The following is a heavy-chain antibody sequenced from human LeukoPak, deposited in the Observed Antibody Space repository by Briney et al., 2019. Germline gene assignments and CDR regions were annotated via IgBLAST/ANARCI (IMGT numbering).Heavy chain of an antibody. CDR2: IYYSGST. CDR1: GGSISSSSYY. D-gene: IGHD3-3*01. J-gene: IGHJ6*03. V-gene: IGHV4-39*01. CDR3: ARIPQNRFGVVYYYYYMDV. Sequence: PSETLSLTCTVSGGSISSSSYYWGWIRQPPGKGLEWIGSIYYSGSTYYNPSLKSRVTISVDTSKNQFSLKLSSVTAADTAVYYCARIPQNRFGVVYYYYYMDVWGKGITVTVSS.